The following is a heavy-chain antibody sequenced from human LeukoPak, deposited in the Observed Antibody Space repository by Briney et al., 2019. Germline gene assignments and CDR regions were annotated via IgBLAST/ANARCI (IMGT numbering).Heavy chain of an antibody. V-gene: IGHV4-31*03. CDR1: GGSISSGGYY. CDR2: IYYSGST. J-gene: IGHJ3*02. CDR3: ARDRKYYDSSGQDAFDI. D-gene: IGHD3-22*01. Sequence: SQTLSLTCTVSGGSISSGGYYWSWIRQHPGKGLEWIGYIYYSGSTYYNPSLKSRVTISVDTSKNQFPLKLSSVTAADTAVYYCARDRKYYDSSGQDAFDIWGQGTMVTVSS.